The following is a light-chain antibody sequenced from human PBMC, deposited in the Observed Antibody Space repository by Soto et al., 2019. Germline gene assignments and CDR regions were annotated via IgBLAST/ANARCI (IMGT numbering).Light chain of an antibody. CDR2: DVS. CDR1: SSDIGVYNY. CDR3: TSYTINSTLV. J-gene: IGLJ1*01. Sequence: QSALTQPASVSGSPGQSITVSCTGTSSDIGVYNYVSWYQQHPGKAPKVMIYDVSNRPSGVSNRFSGSKSGNTASLTISGLQADDDADYYCTSYTINSTLVFGTGTKVTVL. V-gene: IGLV2-14*01.